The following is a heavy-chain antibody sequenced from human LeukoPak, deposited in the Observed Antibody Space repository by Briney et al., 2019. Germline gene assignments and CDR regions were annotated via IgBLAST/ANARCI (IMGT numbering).Heavy chain of an antibody. D-gene: IGHD3-22*01. CDR3: ARASYSYDINGWVPFDY. CDR1: GGSISSSSYY. CDR2: IYYSGST. Sequence: PSETLSLTCTASGGSISSSSYYWGWIRQPPGKGLEWIGSIYYSGSTNYNPSLKSRVTISGDTSKNQFSLRLSSVTAADTAVYYCARASYSYDINGWVPFDYWGQGTLVTVSS. V-gene: IGHV4-39*07. J-gene: IGHJ4*02.